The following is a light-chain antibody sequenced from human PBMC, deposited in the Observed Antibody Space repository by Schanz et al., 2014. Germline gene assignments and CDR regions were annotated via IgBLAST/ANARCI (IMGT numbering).Light chain of an antibody. CDR1: QSVSSF. J-gene: IGKJ1*01. CDR2: DAS. CDR3: QQFNKWPPT. V-gene: IGKV3-11*01. Sequence: EIVLTQSPATLSLSPGDRATLSCRASQSVSSFLAWYQQKRGQAPRLLIYDASNRATGIPARFSGSGSGADFTLTISSLEPEDFAVYYCQQFNKWPPTFGPGTKVEIK.